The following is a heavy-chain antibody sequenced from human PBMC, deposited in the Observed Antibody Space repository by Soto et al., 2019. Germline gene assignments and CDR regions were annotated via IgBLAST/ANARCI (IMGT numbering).Heavy chain of an antibody. CDR2: ISNTGSA. CDR1: GGSISDYY. D-gene: IGHD3-3*01. J-gene: IGHJ3*02. Sequence: QVQLQESGPGLVKPSETLSLTCTVSGGSISDYYWSWIRQPPGEGLEWIGHISNTGSATYSPSLTSRGAISVDTSKNQFSLNLSSVTAADTAVYFCARFLRSGSHWSAFDIWGQGTKVTVSS. V-gene: IGHV4-59*01. CDR3: ARFLRSGSHWSAFDI.